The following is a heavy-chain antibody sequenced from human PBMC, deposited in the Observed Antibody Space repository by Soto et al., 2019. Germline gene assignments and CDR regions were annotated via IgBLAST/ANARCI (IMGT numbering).Heavy chain of an antibody. J-gene: IGHJ4*02. Sequence: KTSETLSFTCTVAGGSVSSGSYYWSWIRQPPGKGLEWIGYIYYSGSTNYNPSLKSRVTISVDTSKNQFSLKLSSVTAADTAVYYCARANYYYDRSGSYFDYWCQGTLVTVSS. CDR3: ARANYYYDRSGSYFDY. V-gene: IGHV4-61*01. D-gene: IGHD3-22*01. CDR2: IYYSGST. CDR1: GGSVSSGSYY.